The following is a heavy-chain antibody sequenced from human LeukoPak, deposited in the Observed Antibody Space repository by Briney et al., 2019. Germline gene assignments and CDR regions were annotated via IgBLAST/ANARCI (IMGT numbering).Heavy chain of an antibody. CDR2: ISYDGSNK. CDR3: AKVPGPEGLRIAARPSYYFDY. D-gene: IGHD6-6*01. J-gene: IGHJ4*02. V-gene: IGHV3-30-3*01. CDR1: GFTFSSYA. Sequence: GGSLRLSCAASGFTFSSYAMHWVRQAPGKGLEWVAVISYDGSNKYYADSVKGRFTISRDNSKNTLYLQMNSLRAEDTAVYYCAKVPGPEGLRIAARPSYYFDYWGQGTLVTVSS.